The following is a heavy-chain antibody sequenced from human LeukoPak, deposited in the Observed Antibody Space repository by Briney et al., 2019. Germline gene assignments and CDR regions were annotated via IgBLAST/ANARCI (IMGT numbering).Heavy chain of an antibody. V-gene: IGHV4-39*01. CDR3: ARHHSSGYDY. J-gene: IGHJ4*02. CDR2: IYYTGST. D-gene: IGHD3-22*01. Sequence: SETLSLTCSVSRGSISISSYYWGWIRQPPGRGLEYIGDIYYTGSTYYNPSLKSRVTMSIDTSKNQFSLKLSSVTAAETAVYYCARHHSSGYDYWGQGALVTVSS. CDR1: RGSISISSYY.